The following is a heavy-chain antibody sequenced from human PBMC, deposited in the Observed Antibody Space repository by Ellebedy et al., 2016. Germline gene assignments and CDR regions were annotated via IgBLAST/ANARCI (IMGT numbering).Heavy chain of an antibody. J-gene: IGHJ4*02. CDR3: SSRTVGAPVSEY. CDR2: SRTKAKSYET. Sequence: GESLKISCAASGFTLSDSTMYWVRQASGKGLEWVGRSRTKAKSYETAYAASVKGRFTISRDDSMNTAYLQMNSLKTEDTAVYYCSSRTVGAPVSEYWGQGTLVTVSS. D-gene: IGHD1-26*01. V-gene: IGHV3-73*01. CDR1: GFTLSDST.